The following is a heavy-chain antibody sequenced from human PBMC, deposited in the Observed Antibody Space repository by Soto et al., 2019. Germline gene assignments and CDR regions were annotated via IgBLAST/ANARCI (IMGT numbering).Heavy chain of an antibody. Sequence: QVQLVQSGAEVKKPGSSVKVSCKASGGTFSSYAISWVRQAPGQGLEWMGGIIPIFGTANYAQKFQGRVTITADESTSTACMELSSLRSEDTAVYYCARVLGTYCGGDCYPPSFDYWGQGTLVTVSS. V-gene: IGHV1-69*12. CDR3: ARVLGTYCGGDCYPPSFDY. J-gene: IGHJ4*02. D-gene: IGHD2-21*02. CDR1: GGTFSSYA. CDR2: IIPIFGTA.